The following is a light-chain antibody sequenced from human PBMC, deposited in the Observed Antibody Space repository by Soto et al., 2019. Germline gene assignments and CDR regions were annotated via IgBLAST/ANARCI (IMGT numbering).Light chain of an antibody. CDR2: NNN. Sequence: QSVLTQPPSASGTPGQRVTISCSGSSSNIGSNAVTWYQHLPGAAPKLLITNNNHRPSGVPDRFSGSKSGTSASLTISGLHSEDDGDYYCAACDDSLNGFFVFGTGTKVTVL. J-gene: IGLJ1*01. CDR3: AACDDSLNGFFV. V-gene: IGLV1-44*01. CDR1: SSNIGSNA.